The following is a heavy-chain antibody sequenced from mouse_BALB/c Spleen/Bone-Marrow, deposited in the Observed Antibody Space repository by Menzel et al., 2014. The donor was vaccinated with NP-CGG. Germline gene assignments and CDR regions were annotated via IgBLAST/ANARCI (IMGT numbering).Heavy chain of an antibody. V-gene: IGHV1-55*01. CDR2: IYPDSDST. CDR1: GYTFTGYW. Sequence: QVQLQQSGAELVKPGTSVKMSCKASGYTFTGYWMHWVKQRPGQGLEWIGDIYPDSDSTNYNEKFKSKATLTVDTSSSTAYMQPGGYTSEDYAVYYSSTGKNWGQGTTLTVSS. D-gene: IGHD3-1*01. CDR3: STGKN. J-gene: IGHJ2*01.